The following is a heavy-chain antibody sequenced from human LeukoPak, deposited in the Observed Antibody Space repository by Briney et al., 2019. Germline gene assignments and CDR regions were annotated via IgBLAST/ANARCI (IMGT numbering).Heavy chain of an antibody. Sequence: GESLKISCKGSGYSFPNYWIGWVRQMPGKGLEWTGIIYPGDSDTRYSPSFQGQVTISADKSISTAYLQWSSLKASDTAMYYCARLYRESDYYDSSGYVDYWGQGILVTVSS. CDR1: GYSFPNYW. V-gene: IGHV5-51*01. CDR3: ARLYRESDYYDSSGYVDY. J-gene: IGHJ4*02. D-gene: IGHD3-22*01. CDR2: IYPGDSDT.